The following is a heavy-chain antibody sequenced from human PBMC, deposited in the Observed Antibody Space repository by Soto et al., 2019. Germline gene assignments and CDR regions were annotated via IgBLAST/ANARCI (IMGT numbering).Heavy chain of an antibody. CDR3: ATNCGSGSTHFDY. D-gene: IGHD3-10*01. CDR2: VIPMLRMS. Sequence: QVQLVQSGAEVRKPGSSVKVSCTASGDTFNFYTISWVRQAPGQGLEWMGRVIPMLRMSNYAQKFQGRVTISPDKSTSTANMALSSLRSDDTAVYYSATNCGSGSTHFDYWGQGTLVTVSS. V-gene: IGHV1-69*02. J-gene: IGHJ4*02. CDR1: GDTFNFYT.